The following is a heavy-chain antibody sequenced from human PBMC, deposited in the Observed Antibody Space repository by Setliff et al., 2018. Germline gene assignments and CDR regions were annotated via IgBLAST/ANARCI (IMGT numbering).Heavy chain of an antibody. CDR3: VRDRPFVVVTATQASFDY. CDR2: ISPYNGNT. D-gene: IGHD2-21*02. V-gene: IGHV1-18*01. Sequence: ASVKVSCKASGYTFTSYAMHWVRQAPGQRLEWMGWISPYNGNTNYAQKLQGRVTMTTDTSTSTAYMELRSLRPDDTAVYYCVRDRPFVVVTATQASFDYWGQGTLVTVSS. CDR1: GYTFTSYA. J-gene: IGHJ4*02.